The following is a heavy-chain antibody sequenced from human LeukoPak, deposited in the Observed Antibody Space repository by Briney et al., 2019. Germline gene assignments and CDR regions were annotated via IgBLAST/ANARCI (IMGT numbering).Heavy chain of an antibody. CDR2: ISTNGGST. CDR3: VKLGYGSSSHWFDP. CDR1: GFTFSSYA. Sequence: QPGGSLRLSCSASGFTFSSYAMHWVRQAPGKGLEYVSAISTNGGSTYYADSVKGRFTISRDNSKNTLYLQMSSLRVEDSAVYYCVKLGYGSSSHWFDPWGQGTLVTVSS. V-gene: IGHV3-64D*09. D-gene: IGHD6-6*01. J-gene: IGHJ5*02.